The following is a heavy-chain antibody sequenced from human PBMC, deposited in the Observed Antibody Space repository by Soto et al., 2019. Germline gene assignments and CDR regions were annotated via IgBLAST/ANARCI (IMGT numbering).Heavy chain of an antibody. CDR2: IIPIFVTA. V-gene: IGHV1-69*05. Sequence: QVQLVPYGAEVKKPGSSVKVSGKASGGTFSSYAISWVRQAPGQGLEWMGGIIPIFVTANYAQKFQGRVTISSDESTSTAYMELSSLRSEDTAVYYGARGDGRDIVLVPAAMRGYYYYGMDVWGQGTTVTVSS. J-gene: IGHJ6*02. CDR3: ARGDGRDIVLVPAAMRGYYYYGMDV. D-gene: IGHD2-2*01. CDR1: GGTFSSYA.